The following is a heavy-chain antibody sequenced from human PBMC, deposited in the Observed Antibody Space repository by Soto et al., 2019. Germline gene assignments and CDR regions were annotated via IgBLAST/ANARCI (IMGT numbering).Heavy chain of an antibody. V-gene: IGHV3-48*01. Sequence: EVQLVESGGGSVQPGGSLRLSCAASGLTFSSYSMNWVRQAPGKGLEWVSDISTSSTTIHYADSVKGRFTISRDNAKNSLYLQMNSLRAEDTAVYYCVMGYYFDYWGQGTLVTVSS. D-gene: IGHD2-8*01. J-gene: IGHJ4*02. CDR3: VMGYYFDY. CDR1: GLTFSSYS. CDR2: ISTSSTTI.